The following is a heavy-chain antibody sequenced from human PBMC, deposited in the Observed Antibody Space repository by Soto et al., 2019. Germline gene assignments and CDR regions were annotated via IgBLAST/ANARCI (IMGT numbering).Heavy chain of an antibody. J-gene: IGHJ4*02. CDR3: ARDKRVEDYDFWSGYYTGDY. Sequence: QVQLVESGGGVVQPGRSLRLSCAASGFTFSSYAMHWVRQAPGKGLEWVVVISYDGSNKYYADSVNGRFTISRDNSKTSLYLQMNSLRAEDTAVYYCARDKRVEDYDFWSGYYTGDYWAQGTLVTVSS. V-gene: IGHV3-30-3*01. D-gene: IGHD3-3*01. CDR2: ISYDGSNK. CDR1: GFTFSSYA.